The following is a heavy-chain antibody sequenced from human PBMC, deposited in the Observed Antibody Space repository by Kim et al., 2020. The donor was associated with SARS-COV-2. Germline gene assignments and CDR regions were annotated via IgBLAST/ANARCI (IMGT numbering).Heavy chain of an antibody. Sequence: SETLSLTCTVSGDSINSRSYYWGWLRQPPGEGLEWIGAIYYSGNTYYNPSLKSRVTISLDTSKSQFSLKLNSVTAADTAVYYCARQEWINLSYDISGRDSWGQGTLVTVSS. CDR2: IYYSGNT. CDR1: GDSINSRSYY. D-gene: IGHD3-22*01. J-gene: IGHJ4*02. V-gene: IGHV4-39*07. CDR3: ARQEWINLSYDISGRDS.